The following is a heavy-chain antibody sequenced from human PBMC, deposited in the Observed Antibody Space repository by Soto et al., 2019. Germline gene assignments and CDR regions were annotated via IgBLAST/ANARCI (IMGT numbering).Heavy chain of an antibody. CDR2: INYSGST. D-gene: IGHD2-8*01. Sequence: QVQLQESGPGLVKPSQTLSLTCTVSGGSIRNSDYYWNWIRQHPGKGLEWIGNINYSGSTYHNPSLQSRVSISGDTSKNQFSLKLSSVTAADTAVYYCAKANYYYGMDVWGQGTTVTVSS. CDR3: AKANYYYGMDV. J-gene: IGHJ6*02. CDR1: GGSIRNSDYY. V-gene: IGHV4-31*03.